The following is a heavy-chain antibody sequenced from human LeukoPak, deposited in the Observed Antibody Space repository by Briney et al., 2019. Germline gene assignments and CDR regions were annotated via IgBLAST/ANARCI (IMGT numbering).Heavy chain of an antibody. Sequence: ASVKVSCKVSGYTLTELSMHWVRQAPGKGLEWMGGFDPEDGETIYAQKFQGRVTMTEDTSTDTAYMELSSLRSEDTAVYYCATTITFGGVIVPAGLFYRGQGTLVTVSS. CDR1: GYTLTELS. CDR3: ATTITFGGVIVPAGLFY. CDR2: FDPEDGET. D-gene: IGHD3-16*02. V-gene: IGHV1-24*01. J-gene: IGHJ4*02.